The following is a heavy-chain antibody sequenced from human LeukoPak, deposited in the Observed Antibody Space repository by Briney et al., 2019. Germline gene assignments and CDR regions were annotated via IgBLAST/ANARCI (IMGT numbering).Heavy chain of an antibody. J-gene: IGHJ5*02. V-gene: IGHV3-21*05. CDR1: GFTFSRYS. D-gene: IGHD7-27*01. Sequence: GGSLRRSCAASGFTFSRYSMNWVRQAPGKGLEWVSYISSSSSYTNYADPVKGRFTISRDNAKNSLYLQMNSLRAEDTAVYYCASQLGSWFDPWGQGTLVTVSS. CDR2: ISSSSSYT. CDR3: ASQLGSWFDP.